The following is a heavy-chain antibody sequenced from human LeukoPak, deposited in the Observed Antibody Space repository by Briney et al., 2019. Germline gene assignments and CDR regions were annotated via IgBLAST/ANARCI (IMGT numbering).Heavy chain of an antibody. V-gene: IGHV4-4*07. D-gene: IGHD3-22*01. CDR3: ARDQYYYDSSGYYKNWFDP. CDR2: IYTSGST. J-gene: IGHJ5*02. CDR1: GGSISSYY. Sequence: SETLSLTCTVSGGSISSYYWSWIRQPAGKGLEWIGRIYTSGSTNYNPSLKSRVTMSVDTSKNQFSLKLSSVTAADTAVYYCARDQYYYDSSGYYKNWFDPWGQGTLVTVSP.